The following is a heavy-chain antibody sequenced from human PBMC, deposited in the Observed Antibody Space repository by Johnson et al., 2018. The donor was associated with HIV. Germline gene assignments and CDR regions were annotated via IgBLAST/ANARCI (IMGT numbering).Heavy chain of an antibody. J-gene: IGHJ3*02. CDR3: AKDGDDGDEADGTKGAFDI. CDR2: ISFDGSNK. Sequence: QVQLVESGGGVVQPGRSLRLSCAASGFTFSNYPMHWVRQAPGKGLEWVAVISFDGSNKYYADSVKGRFTISRDNSKNTLYVQMNSLRVEDTALYYCAKDGDDGDEADGTKGAFDIWGQGTMVTVSS. V-gene: IGHV3-30*04. CDR1: GFTFSNYP. D-gene: IGHD6-13*01.